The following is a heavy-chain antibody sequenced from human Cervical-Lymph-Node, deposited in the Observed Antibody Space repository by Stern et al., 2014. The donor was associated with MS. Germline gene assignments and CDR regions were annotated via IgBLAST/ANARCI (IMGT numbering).Heavy chain of an antibody. CDR3: VRRRDSDSYDTFDI. V-gene: IGHV5-51*01. D-gene: IGHD3-22*01. CDR2: IYPEDSDT. J-gene: IGHJ3*02. Sequence: EVQLVESGAEVKKPGESLKLSCKTSGYSFSKFWIGWGRQKPGKGLGWVGIIYPEDSDTTYSPSFQGHVTISADESISTAYLQWRSLKASDTAMYYCVRRRDSDSYDTFDIWGQGTMLIVSS. CDR1: GYSFSKFW.